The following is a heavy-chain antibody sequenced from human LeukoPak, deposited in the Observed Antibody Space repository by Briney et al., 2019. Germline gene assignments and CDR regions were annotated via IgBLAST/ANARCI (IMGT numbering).Heavy chain of an antibody. V-gene: IGHV4-34*01. CDR2: INHSGST. J-gene: IGHJ6*02. CDR3: ARDALAHYYYYYGMDV. Sequence: SETLSLTCAVYGGSFSGYYWSWIRQPPGKGLEWIGEINHSGSTNYNPSLKSRVTISVDTSKNQFSLKLSSVTAADTAVYYCARDALAHYYYYYGMDVWGQGTTVTVSS. CDR1: GGSFSGYY.